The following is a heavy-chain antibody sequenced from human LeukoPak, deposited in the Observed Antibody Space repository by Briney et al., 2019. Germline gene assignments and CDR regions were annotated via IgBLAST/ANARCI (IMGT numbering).Heavy chain of an antibody. J-gene: IGHJ4*02. V-gene: IGHV3-7*01. CDR2: IKQDGSEK. CDR1: GFTFSSYW. CDR3: ATSVGDGYDSN. D-gene: IGHD5-12*01. Sequence: PGGGLRLSCAASGFTFSSYWMSWVRQAPGKGLEWVANIKQDGSEKYYVDSVKGRFTISRDNAKNSLYLQMNSLRAEDTAVYYCATSVGDGYDSNWGQGTLVTVSP.